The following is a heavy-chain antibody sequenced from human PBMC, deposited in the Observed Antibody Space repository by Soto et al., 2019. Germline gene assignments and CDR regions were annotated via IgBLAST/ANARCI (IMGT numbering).Heavy chain of an antibody. Sequence: QVQLVQSGAEVKKPGASVMLSCKASGYTFTSYYMHWVRQAPGQGLEWMGIINPDGGSTRYAQKCQGRVTMTRDTSTSTFYMELSSLRSEDTAVYYCAKAPRGGVIITTYLAHIDYWGQGTLVTVSS. D-gene: IGHD3-3*01. J-gene: IGHJ4*02. CDR3: AKAPRGGVIITTYLAHIDY. V-gene: IGHV1-46*01. CDR2: INPDGGST. CDR1: GYTFTSYY.